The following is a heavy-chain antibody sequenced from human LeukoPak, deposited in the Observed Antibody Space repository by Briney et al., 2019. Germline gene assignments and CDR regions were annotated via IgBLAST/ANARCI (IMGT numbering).Heavy chain of an antibody. CDR2: IYYSGST. CDR1: GGSISSYY. V-gene: IGHV4-59*12. J-gene: IGHJ4*02. Sequence: SETLSLTCTVSGGSISSYYWSWIRQPPGKGLEWIGYIYYSGSTNHNPSLKSRVTISVDTSKNQFSLKLSSVTAADTAVYYCARALSSSWHQVDYWGQGTLVTVSS. D-gene: IGHD6-13*01. CDR3: ARALSSSWHQVDY.